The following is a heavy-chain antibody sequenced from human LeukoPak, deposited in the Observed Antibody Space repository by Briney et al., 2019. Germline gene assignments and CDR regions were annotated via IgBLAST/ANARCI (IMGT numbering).Heavy chain of an antibody. CDR1: GLTLSTFG. V-gene: IGHV3-30*18. D-gene: IGHD5-18*01. CDR2: ISYDGSNK. J-gene: IGHJ4*02. Sequence: SLRPSSAVAGLTLSTFGIHRGRQAPRQGLLRVAVISYDGSNKYYADSVKGRFTISRDNSKNTLYLQMNSLRAEDTAVYYCAKDTDTAMEANYFDYWGQGTLVTVSS. CDR3: AKDTDTAMEANYFDY.